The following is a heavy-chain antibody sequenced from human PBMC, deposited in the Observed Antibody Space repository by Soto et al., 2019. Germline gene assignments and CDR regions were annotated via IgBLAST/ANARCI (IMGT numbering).Heavy chain of an antibody. CDR2: MNPYSGDT. V-gene: IGHV1-8*02. CDR3: ARGAPGPVDH. D-gene: IGHD3-10*01. CDR1: GYTFTNFH. J-gene: IGHJ4*02. Sequence: QVQLVQSRAEVRKPGASVKVSCKASGYTFTNFHFNWGRQATGQGLAWIGWMNPYSGDTGYAQNFQGRVTMTRDTSINTAYMEMTSLTSDDTAVYYCARGAPGPVDHWGQGTPVTVSS.